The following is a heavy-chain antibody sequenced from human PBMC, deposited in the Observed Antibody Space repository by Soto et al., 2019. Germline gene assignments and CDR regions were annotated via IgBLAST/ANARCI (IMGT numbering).Heavy chain of an antibody. J-gene: IGHJ4*02. D-gene: IGHD4-17*01. CDR1: GFTFSSYA. CDR3: AKDLNDYGEYPPKYFDY. Sequence: GSLRLSCAASGFTFSSYAMSLVRQAPGKGLEWVSAISGSGGSTYYADSVKGRFTISRDNSKNTLYLQMNSLRAEDTAVYYCAKDLNDYGEYPPKYFDYWGQGTLVTVSS. CDR2: ISGSGGST. V-gene: IGHV3-23*01.